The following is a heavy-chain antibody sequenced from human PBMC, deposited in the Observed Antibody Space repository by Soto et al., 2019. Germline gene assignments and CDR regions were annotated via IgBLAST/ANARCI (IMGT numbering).Heavy chain of an antibody. J-gene: IGHJ6*02. CDR1: GGSISSGDYY. Sequence: QVQLQESGPGLVKPSQTLSLTCTVSGGSISSGDYYWSWIRQPPGKGLEWIGYIYYSGSTYYNPSLTSRVTISVDTSKNQFSLKLSSVTAADTAVYYCARDRRDCSSTSCYGWGYYYYYGMDVWGQGTTVTVSS. CDR3: ARDRRDCSSTSCYGWGYYYYYGMDV. CDR2: IYYSGST. V-gene: IGHV4-30-4*01. D-gene: IGHD2-2*01.